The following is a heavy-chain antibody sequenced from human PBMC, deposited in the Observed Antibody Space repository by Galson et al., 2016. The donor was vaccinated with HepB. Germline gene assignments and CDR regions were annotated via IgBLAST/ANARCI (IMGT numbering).Heavy chain of an antibody. CDR1: GFIFKDYA. CDR3: AQEKASMSVEATKFQH. J-gene: IGHJ1*01. Sequence: SLRLSCAASGFIFKDYAMHWVRQAPGKGLEWVSSISWYSGSIGYADSVKGRFTISRDNAKNSLYLQMNSLRAEDTAFYYCAQEKASMSVEATKFQHWGQGTLVTVSS. D-gene: IGHD1-26*01. CDR2: ISWYSGSI. V-gene: IGHV3-9*01.